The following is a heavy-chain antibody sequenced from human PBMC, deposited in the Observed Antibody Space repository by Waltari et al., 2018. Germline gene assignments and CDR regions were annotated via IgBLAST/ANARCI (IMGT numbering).Heavy chain of an antibody. CDR2: IKQDGTEK. Sequence: EVQLVESGGGLVQHGWSLRLSCEASGFSFSHSWMNWVRQAPGKGLESVANIKQDGTEKYYVDSVRGRYTISRDNAKNSVYLQMNSLRDDDTAVYYCARGGASWGQGTLVTVSS. J-gene: IGHJ5*02. CDR3: ARGGAS. CDR1: GFSFSHSW. D-gene: IGHD1-26*01. V-gene: IGHV3-7*01.